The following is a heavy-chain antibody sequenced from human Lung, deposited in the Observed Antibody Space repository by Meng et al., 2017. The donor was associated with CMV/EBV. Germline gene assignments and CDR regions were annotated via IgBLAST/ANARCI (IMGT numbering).Heavy chain of an antibody. V-gene: IGHV3-7*01. CDR3: ARDVPLVRGTGRYDH. CDR1: GFTFSPYW. Sequence: GGSLRLXCAASGFTFSPYWMSWVRQAPGKGLEWVANINQDGTVKYYVGSVKGGFTISRDRAKNALYLQMNSLRAEDTAVYYCARDVPLVRGTGRYDHWGQGTLVTVSS. J-gene: IGHJ5*02. CDR2: INQDGTVK. D-gene: IGHD1-26*01.